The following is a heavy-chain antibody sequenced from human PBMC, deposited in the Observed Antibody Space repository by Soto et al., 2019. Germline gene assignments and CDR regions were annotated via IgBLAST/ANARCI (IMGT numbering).Heavy chain of an antibody. V-gene: IGHV4-31*03. CDR3: ARAPLGYCSGGSCYDWFDP. J-gene: IGHJ5*02. Sequence: QVQLQESGPGLVKPSQTLSLTCTVSGGSISSGGYYCSWIRQHPGKGLEWIGYIYYSGSTYYNPSLKSRVTISVDTSKNQFSLKLSSVTAADTAVYYCARAPLGYCSGGSCYDWFDPWGQGTLVTVSS. CDR2: IYYSGST. D-gene: IGHD2-15*01. CDR1: GGSISSGGYY.